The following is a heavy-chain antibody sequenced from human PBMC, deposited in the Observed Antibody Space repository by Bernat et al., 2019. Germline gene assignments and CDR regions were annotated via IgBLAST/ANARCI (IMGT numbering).Heavy chain of an antibody. CDR3: AGEFRFCSGGSCHSPKGRLGL. D-gene: IGHD2-15*01. CDR2: VSGYNGNT. J-gene: IGHJ6*02. CDR1: GYTFSSSG. V-gene: IGHV1-18*01. Sequence: QVQLVQSGAEVKKPGASVKVSCEASGYTFSSSGIAWVRQAPGQGLEWMGWVSGYNGNTNYAQRIEGRVTMTTDTSTSKAYMELRSLRSDVTAVYYCAGEFRFCSGGSCHSPKGRLGLWGPGTTVTRS.